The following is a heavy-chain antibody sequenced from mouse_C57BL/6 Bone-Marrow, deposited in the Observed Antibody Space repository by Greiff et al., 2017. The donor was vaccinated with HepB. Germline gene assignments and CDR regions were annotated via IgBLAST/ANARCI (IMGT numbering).Heavy chain of an antibody. CDR1: GYTFTSYG. J-gene: IGHJ1*03. V-gene: IGHV1-81*01. CDR2: IYPRSGNT. CDR3: ARKGYFDV. Sequence: VQVVESGAELARPGASVKLSCKASGYTFTSYGISWVKQRTGQGLEWIGEIYPRSGNTYYNEKFKGKATLTADKSSSTAYMELRSLTSEDSAVYFCARKGYFDVWGTGTTVTVSS.